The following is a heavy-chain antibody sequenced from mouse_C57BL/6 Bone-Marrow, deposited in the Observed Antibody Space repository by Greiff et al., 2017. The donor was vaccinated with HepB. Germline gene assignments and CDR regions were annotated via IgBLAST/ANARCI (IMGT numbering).Heavy chain of an antibody. CDR1: GYTFTSYW. CDR3: AREDAGYAMDY. J-gene: IGHJ4*01. V-gene: IGHV1-59*01. CDR2: IDPSDSYT. Sequence: QVQLQQPGAELVRPGTSVKLSCKASGYTFTSYWMHWVKQRPGQGLEWIGVIDPSDSYTNYNQKFKGKATLTVDTSSSTAYMQLSSLTSEDSAVYDCAREDAGYAMDYWGQGTSVTVSS.